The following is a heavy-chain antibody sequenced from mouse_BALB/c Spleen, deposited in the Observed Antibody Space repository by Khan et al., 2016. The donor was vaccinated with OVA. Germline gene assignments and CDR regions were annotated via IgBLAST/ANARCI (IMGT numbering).Heavy chain of an antibody. J-gene: IGHJ4*01. Sequence: EVELVESGGGLVQPGGSRKLSCAASGFTFSDYGMSWVRQTPGKGPEWVAFISNLAYSIYYADTVTGRFTISRENAKNPLYLEMSCLRSEDTAMYYGASGGRDGHHAMDYWGQGTSVTVSS. CDR2: ISNLAYSI. V-gene: IGHV5-15*02. CDR3: ASGGRDGHHAMDY. D-gene: IGHD1-2*01. CDR1: GFTFSDYG.